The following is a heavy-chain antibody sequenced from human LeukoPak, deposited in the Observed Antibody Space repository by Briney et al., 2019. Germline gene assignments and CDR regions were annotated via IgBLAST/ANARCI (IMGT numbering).Heavy chain of an antibody. V-gene: IGHV3-30*03. CDR1: GFTLSNYA. J-gene: IGHJ4*02. CDR3: ARDRSRGAPVYFDY. Sequence: GRSLRLSCAASGFTLSNYAMHWVRQAPGKGLDWVAVVAYDGSIAYYADSVRGRFTISRDDSKNTLYLQMNSLRTEDTAVYYCARDRSRGAPVYFDYWGQGTLVTVSS. CDR2: VAYDGSIA. D-gene: IGHD3-10*01.